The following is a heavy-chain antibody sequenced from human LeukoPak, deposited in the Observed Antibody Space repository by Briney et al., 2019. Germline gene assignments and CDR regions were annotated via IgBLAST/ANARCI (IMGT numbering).Heavy chain of an antibody. CDR1: GGSINDYY. J-gene: IGHJ5*02. CDR3: ARDFSYSSSPLGFDP. CDR2: VYISGST. V-gene: IGHV4-4*07. D-gene: IGHD6-19*01. Sequence: SETLSLTCTVSGGSINDYYWSWIRQPARKGLEWIGRVYISGSTNYNPSLKSRVTMSVDTSKNQFFLKLSSVTAADTAVYYCARDFSYSSSPLGFDPWGQGTLVTVSS.